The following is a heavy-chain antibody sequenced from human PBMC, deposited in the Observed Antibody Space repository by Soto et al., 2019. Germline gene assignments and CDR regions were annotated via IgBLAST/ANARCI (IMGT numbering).Heavy chain of an antibody. CDR1: GYTFTGYY. D-gene: IGHD4-17*01. CDR3: ARVEVTTNSVYGMDV. J-gene: IGHJ6*02. CDR2: INPNSGGT. V-gene: IGHV1-2*02. Sequence: GASVKVSCKASGYTFTGYYMHWVRQAPGQGLEWMGWINPNSGGTNYAQKFQGRVTMTGDTSISTAYMELSRLRSDDTAVYYCARVEVTTNSVYGMDVWGQGTTVTVSS.